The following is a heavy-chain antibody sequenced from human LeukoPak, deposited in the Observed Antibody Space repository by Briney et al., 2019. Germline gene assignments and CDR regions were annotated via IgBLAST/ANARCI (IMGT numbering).Heavy chain of an antibody. V-gene: IGHV3-74*01. CDR1: GFTFSSYW. Sequence: GGSLRLSCAASGFTFSSYWMHWVRQGPGKGLVWVSRINSDGSSIRYADSVKGRFTISRDNAKNTLSLQMSSLRADDSAIYYCARSHYYDGSDFYYYYGLDVWGQGTTVTVSS. CDR3: ARSHYYDGSDFYYYYGLDV. D-gene: IGHD3-22*01. CDR2: INSDGSSI. J-gene: IGHJ6*02.